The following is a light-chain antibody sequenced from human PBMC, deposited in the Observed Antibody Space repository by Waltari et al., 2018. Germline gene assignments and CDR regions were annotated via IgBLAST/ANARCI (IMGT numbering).Light chain of an antibody. CDR1: NIETKS. Sequence: SYVLTQPPSVSVAPGETARLTCGGNNIETKSVHWYQQKPGQAPVLVISYDSDRPSGMPVRFSGSNSGNTATLTISRVEAGDEADYYCQVWDANNEPGVFGTGTEVTVL. V-gene: IGLV3-21*04. J-gene: IGLJ1*01. CDR3: QVWDANNEPGV. CDR2: YDS.